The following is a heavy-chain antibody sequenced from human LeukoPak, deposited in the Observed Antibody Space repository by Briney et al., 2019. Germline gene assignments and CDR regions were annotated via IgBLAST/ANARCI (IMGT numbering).Heavy chain of an antibody. V-gene: IGHV3-9*01. CDR2: ISWNSGSI. D-gene: IGHD2-15*01. CDR1: GFTLDDYA. Sequence: GRSLRLSCAASGFTLDDYAMHWVRQAPGKGLEWVSGISWNSGSIGYADSVKGRFTISRDNAKNSLYLQMNSLRAEDTALYYCAKDTYCSGGSCYSYFDYWGQGTLVTVYS. J-gene: IGHJ4*02. CDR3: AKDTYCSGGSCYSYFDY.